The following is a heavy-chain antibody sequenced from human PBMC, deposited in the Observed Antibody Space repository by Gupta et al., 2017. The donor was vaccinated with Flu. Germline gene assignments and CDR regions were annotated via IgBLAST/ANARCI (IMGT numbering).Heavy chain of an antibody. CDR2: TNPSTTYT. V-gene: IGHV1-46*01. J-gene: IGHJ4*02. D-gene: IGHD3-10*01. Sequence: IHWVRQAPGQGLEWMGITNPSTTYTDYAQKFQGRVTMTSDTSTSTVYMELSSLRSDDTAVYYCARDPLVRGIRYFDYWGQGTLVTVSS. CDR3: ARDPLVRGIRYFDY.